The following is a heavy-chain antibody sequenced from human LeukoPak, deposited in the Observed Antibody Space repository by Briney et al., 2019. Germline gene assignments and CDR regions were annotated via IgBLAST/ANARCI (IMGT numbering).Heavy chain of an antibody. CDR2: IKSKTDGGTT. CDR1: GFTFSNAW. J-gene: IGHJ1*01. V-gene: IGHV3-15*01. Sequence: GGSLRLSCAASGFTFSNAWMSWVRQAPGKGLEWAGRIKSKTDGGTTDYAAPVKGRFTISRDDSKNTLYLQMNSLKTEDTAVYYCTTGSFTMIVVVLHWGQGTLVTVSS. D-gene: IGHD3-22*01. CDR3: TTGSFTMIVVVLH.